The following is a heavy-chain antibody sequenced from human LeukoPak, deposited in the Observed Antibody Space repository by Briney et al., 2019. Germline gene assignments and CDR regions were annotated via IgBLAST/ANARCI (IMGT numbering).Heavy chain of an antibody. CDR3: ARDPSSVTLYFFDY. CDR1: GYTFRGNY. D-gene: IGHD4-11*01. Sequence: ASVKVSCKASGYTFRGNYIHWLRQAPGQGLEWMGWIDANNGDTKSAQKFQGRVTMSRDTSISTAYMDLSSLSPDDAAVYYCARDPSSVTLYFFDYWGKGTLVTVSS. CDR2: IDANNGDT. J-gene: IGHJ4*02. V-gene: IGHV1-2*02.